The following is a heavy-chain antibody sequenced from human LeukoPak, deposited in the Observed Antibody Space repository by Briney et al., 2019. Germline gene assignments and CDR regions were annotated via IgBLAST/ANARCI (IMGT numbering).Heavy chain of an antibody. CDR2: MNPNSGNT. Sequence: ASVKVSCKASGYTFTSYDINWVRQATGQGLEWMGWMNPNSGNTGYAQKFQGRVTMTRNTSISTAYMELSSLRSEDTAVYYCAKGVAAASRGGDAFDIWGQGTMVTVSS. V-gene: IGHV1-8*01. CDR3: AKGVAAASRGGDAFDI. D-gene: IGHD6-13*01. CDR1: GYTFTSYD. J-gene: IGHJ3*02.